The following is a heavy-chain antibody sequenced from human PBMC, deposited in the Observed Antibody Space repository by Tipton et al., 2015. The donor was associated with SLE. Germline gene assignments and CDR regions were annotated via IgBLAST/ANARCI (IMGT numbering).Heavy chain of an antibody. CDR1: GGSISSYY. CDR2: IYYSGST. J-gene: IGHJ3*02. Sequence: TPSLTCTVSGGSISSYYWSWIRQPPGKGLEWIGYIYYSGSTIYNPSLKSRVTMSVDTSKNQFSLNLSSVTAADTAVYYCARDPYWNDDHDAFDIWGQGTMVTVSS. D-gene: IGHD1-1*01. V-gene: IGHV4-59*12. CDR3: ARDPYWNDDHDAFDI.